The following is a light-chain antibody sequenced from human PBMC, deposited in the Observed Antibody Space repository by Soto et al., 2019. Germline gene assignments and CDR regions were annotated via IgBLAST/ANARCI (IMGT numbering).Light chain of an antibody. CDR2: GAS. CDR1: QSVSSSY. CDR3: QQYNTSPWT. V-gene: IGKV3-20*01. Sequence: EIVLTQSPGTLSLSPGERGTLSCRASQSVSSSYLAWYQQKPGQAPRLLIYGASNRATGIPHRFSGSGSGTDFTLTISRLEPEDFAVYYCQQYNTSPWTFGQGTKVEIK. J-gene: IGKJ1*01.